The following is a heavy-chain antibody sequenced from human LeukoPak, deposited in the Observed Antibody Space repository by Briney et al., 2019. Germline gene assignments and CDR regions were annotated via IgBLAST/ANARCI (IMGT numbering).Heavy chain of an antibody. CDR1: GFTFSSNW. J-gene: IGHJ4*02. CDR3: ASLRLGY. CDR2: IKEDGSEK. V-gene: IGHV3-7*01. Sequence: GGSLRLSCAASGFTFSSNWMHRVRQAPGKGLEWVANIKEDGSEKYYVGSVKGRFTISRDNAKNSLFLQMNSLRAEDTAVYYCASLRLGYWGQGTLVSVSS. D-gene: IGHD3-9*01.